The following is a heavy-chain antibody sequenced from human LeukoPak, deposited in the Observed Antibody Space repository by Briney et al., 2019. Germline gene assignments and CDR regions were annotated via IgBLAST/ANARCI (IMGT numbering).Heavy chain of an antibody. CDR1: GFTFSSYN. CDR2: ISSSSGYI. Sequence: GGSLRLSCAASGFTFSSYNMNWVRQAPGKGLEWISSISSSSGYIYYADSVKGRFTISRDNAKNSLYLQMNSLSAEDTAVYYCARVYYDSSGYPEQYDYWGQGTLVTVSS. V-gene: IGHV3-21*01. J-gene: IGHJ4*02. D-gene: IGHD3-22*01. CDR3: ARVYYDSSGYPEQYDY.